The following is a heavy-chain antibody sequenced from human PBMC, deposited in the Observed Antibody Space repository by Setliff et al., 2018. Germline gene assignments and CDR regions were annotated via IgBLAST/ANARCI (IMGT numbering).Heavy chain of an antibody. CDR2: INPNSGGT. D-gene: IGHD6-19*01. CDR3: ARDLIVVAATTAFDI. J-gene: IGHJ3*02. V-gene: IGHV1-2*02. CDR1: GYTFTGHH. Sequence: ASVKVSCKASGYTFTGHHLHWVRQAPGQGLEWMGWINPNSGGTNYAQKFQGRVTMTRDTSISTAYMELSRLRSDDTAMYYCARDLIVVAATTAFDIWGQGTMVTVSS.